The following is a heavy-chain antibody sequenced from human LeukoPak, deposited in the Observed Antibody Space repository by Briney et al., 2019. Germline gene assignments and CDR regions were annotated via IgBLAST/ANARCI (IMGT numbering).Heavy chain of an antibody. CDR2: INSRSYV. Sequence: GGSLRLSCVASGFTFSSYSMNWVRQAPGKGLEWVSAINSRSYVDYADSVKGRFTISRDNSKNTLYLQMNSLRAEDTAVYYCAKGRKSYQLLYFDYWGQGTLVAVSS. J-gene: IGHJ4*02. V-gene: IGHV3-23*05. CDR1: GFTFSSYS. D-gene: IGHD2-2*01. CDR3: AKGRKSYQLLYFDY.